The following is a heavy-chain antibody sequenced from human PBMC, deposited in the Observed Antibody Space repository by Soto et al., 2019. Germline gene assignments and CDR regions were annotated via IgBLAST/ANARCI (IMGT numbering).Heavy chain of an antibody. D-gene: IGHD2-2*01. CDR1: GYTFTGYY. CDR3: AIPDLRYCSSTSCPTLDY. Sequence: QVQLVQSGAEVKKPGASVKVSCKASGYTFTGYYMHWVRQAPGQGLAWVGWINTNSGGTNYAQKFQGRVTMPRDTSISADYMELRRLRSDDTAVYYCAIPDLRYCSSTSCPTLDYWGQGTLVTVSS. V-gene: IGHV1-2*02. J-gene: IGHJ4*02. CDR2: INTNSGGT.